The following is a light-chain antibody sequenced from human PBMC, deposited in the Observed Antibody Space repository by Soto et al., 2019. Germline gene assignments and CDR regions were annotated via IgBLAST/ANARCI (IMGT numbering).Light chain of an antibody. CDR3: SSSTINNTVL. CDR2: EVS. CDR1: SSDVGGYNY. J-gene: IGLJ2*01. Sequence: QSALTQPASMSGSPGQSITISCTGTSSDVGGYNYVSWYQRHPGKAPELMIYEVSNRPSGVSNRFSGSKSGNTASLTISGLQAEDEADYYCSSSTINNTVLFGGGTKLTVL. V-gene: IGLV2-14*01.